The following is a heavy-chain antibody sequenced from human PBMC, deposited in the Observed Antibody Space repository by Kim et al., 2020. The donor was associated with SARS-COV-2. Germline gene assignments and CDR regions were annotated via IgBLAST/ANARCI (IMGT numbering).Heavy chain of an antibody. J-gene: IGHJ6*02. CDR3: AKEVATSSPNSYYYYGMDV. Sequence: GGSLRLSCAASGFTFDDYAMHWVRQAPGKGLEWVSGISWNSGSIGYADSVKGRFTISRDNAKNSLYLQMNSLRAEDTALYYCAKEVATSSPNSYYYYGMDVWGQGTTVTVSS. CDR1: GFTFDDYA. D-gene: IGHD5-12*01. CDR2: ISWNSGSI. V-gene: IGHV3-9*01.